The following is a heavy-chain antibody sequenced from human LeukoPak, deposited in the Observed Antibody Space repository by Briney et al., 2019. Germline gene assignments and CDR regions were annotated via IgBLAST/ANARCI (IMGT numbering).Heavy chain of an antibody. D-gene: IGHD2-15*01. Sequence: PGGSLRLSCAAPEFTFSRYAMSWLRQAPGRGLEWVAAITNRGDDTWYADSVKGRFTISRDNSRNTLFLQMNSLGAEDMAVYYCAKGSAPSRPYHFDFWGQGSLVTVSS. CDR3: AKGSAPSRPYHFDF. V-gene: IGHV3-23*01. J-gene: IGHJ4*02. CDR2: ITNRGDDT. CDR1: EFTFSRYA.